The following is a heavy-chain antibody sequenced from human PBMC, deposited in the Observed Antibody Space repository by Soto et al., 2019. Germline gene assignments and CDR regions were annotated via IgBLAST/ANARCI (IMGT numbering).Heavy chain of an antibody. V-gene: IGHV3-15*01. CDR1: GFTFSNAW. D-gene: IGHD3-3*01. Sequence: GGSLRLSCAASGFTFSNAWMSWVRQAPGKGLEWVGRIKSKTDGGTTDYAAPVKGRFTISRDDSKNTLYLQMNSLKTEDTAVYYCTTALRFLEWLLYYFDYWGQGTLVTVSS. CDR3: TTALRFLEWLLYYFDY. CDR2: IKSKTDGGTT. J-gene: IGHJ4*02.